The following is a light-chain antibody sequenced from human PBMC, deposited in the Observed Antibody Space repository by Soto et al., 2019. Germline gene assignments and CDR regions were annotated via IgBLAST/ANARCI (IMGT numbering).Light chain of an antibody. CDR3: QQYDRSPLT. V-gene: IGKV3-20*01. CDR1: QSVTNNY. J-gene: IGKJ4*01. Sequence: EIVLTQSPGTLSLSPGEGATLSCRASQSVTNNYLAWYQQKPGQAPSLLIYGASSRATGIPDRFSGSGSGTEFTLTISRLEPDDFAVYYCQQYDRSPLTFGGGTKGEIK. CDR2: GAS.